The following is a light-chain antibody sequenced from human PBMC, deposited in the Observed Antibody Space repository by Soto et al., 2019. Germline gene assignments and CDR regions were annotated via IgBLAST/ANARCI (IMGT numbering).Light chain of an antibody. CDR2: DTS. CDR1: TGAVTNSHY. CDR3: LLYYSGAYG. J-gene: IGLJ1*01. Sequence: QAVVTQEPSLTVSPGGTVTLTCGSSTGAVTNSHYPYWFQQKPGQAPRTLIYDTSNKHSWAPARFSGSLLGGKAALTLSGAQPEDEAEYYCLLYYSGAYGFGTGTKLTVL. V-gene: IGLV7-46*01.